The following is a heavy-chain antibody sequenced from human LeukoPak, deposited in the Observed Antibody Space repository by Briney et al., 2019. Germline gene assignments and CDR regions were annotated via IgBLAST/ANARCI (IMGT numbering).Heavy chain of an antibody. V-gene: IGHV3-7*01. CDR2: IKGDESAR. Sequence: PGGSLTLSCAPSGFTFSTYWMAWVRQAPGNGLEWVANIKGDESARHQADSVKGRFTISRDNTQNSVYLQMSSLRGEDTAVYYCARDVVGSLDYWGQGTLVTVSS. CDR3: ARDVVGSLDY. J-gene: IGHJ4*02. D-gene: IGHD1-26*01. CDR1: GFTFSTYW.